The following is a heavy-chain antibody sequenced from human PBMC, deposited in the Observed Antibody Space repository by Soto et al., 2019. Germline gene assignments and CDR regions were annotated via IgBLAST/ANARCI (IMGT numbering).Heavy chain of an antibody. D-gene: IGHD5-18*01. CDR3: AKDKGYSYGRVHYYYGMDV. J-gene: IGHJ6*02. Sequence: EVQLVESGGGLVQPGRSLRLSCAASGFTFDEYVMHWVRQAPGKGLEWVSGINWNSGSIGYADSVRGRFTISRDNAKNSLYLQMNSLRAEDTALYYCAKDKGYSYGRVHYYYGMDVWGPGTTVTVSS. CDR1: GFTFDEYV. CDR2: INWNSGSI. V-gene: IGHV3-9*01.